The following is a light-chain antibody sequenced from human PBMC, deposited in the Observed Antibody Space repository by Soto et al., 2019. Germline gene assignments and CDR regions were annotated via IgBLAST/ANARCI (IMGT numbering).Light chain of an antibody. CDR3: QQYGSSGT. J-gene: IGKJ1*01. CDR2: GAS. CDR1: QSVGIN. V-gene: IGKV3-20*01. Sequence: EIVMTQSPATLSVSPGESATLSFRASQSVGINLVWYQQKPGQAPRLLIYGASNRATGIPDRFSGSGSGTDFTLTISRLEPEDFAVYYCQQYGSSGTFGQGTKVDI.